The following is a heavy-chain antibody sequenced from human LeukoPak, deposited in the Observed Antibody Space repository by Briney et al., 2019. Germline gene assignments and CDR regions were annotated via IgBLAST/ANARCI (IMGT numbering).Heavy chain of an antibody. CDR3: ARGPGVVVVASSRRYYMDV. CDR2: INHSGST. Sequence: KSSETLSLTCAVYGGSFSGYYWSWIRQPPGEGLEWIGEINHSGSTNYNPSLKSRVTISVDTSKNQFSLKLSSVTAADTAVYYCARGPGVVVVASSRRYYMDVWGKGTTVTVSS. D-gene: IGHD2-15*01. CDR1: GGSFSGYY. V-gene: IGHV4-34*01. J-gene: IGHJ6*03.